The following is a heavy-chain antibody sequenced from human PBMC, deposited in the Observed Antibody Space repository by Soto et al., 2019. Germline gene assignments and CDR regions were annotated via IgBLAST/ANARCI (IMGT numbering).Heavy chain of an antibody. Sequence: SETLSLTCNMSGDSYSISTYSWSWIRQPPGKALQWIGFIYQSGVTSYNPSLASRVSISLDRSNNQCSLKLKSVTAADTAVYFCDGMIYSSGLRFDSWGPGTLGTGST. CDR3: DGMIYSSGLRFDS. D-gene: IGHD6-19*01. CDR1: GDSYSISTYS. J-gene: IGHJ5*01. V-gene: IGHV4-30-2*01. CDR2: IYQSGVT.